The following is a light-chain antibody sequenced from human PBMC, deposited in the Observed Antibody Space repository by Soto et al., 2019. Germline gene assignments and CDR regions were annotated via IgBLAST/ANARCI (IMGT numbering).Light chain of an antibody. J-gene: IGLJ1*01. V-gene: IGLV2-14*01. CDR2: EVN. CDR1: SSDVGGSKY. CDR3: SSYISGSTPYV. Sequence: QSALTQPASVSGSPGQSITISCTETSSDVGGSKYVSWYQQHPGKAPKLMIYEVNNRPSGVSNRFSGSKSGNTASLTISGLQAEDEADYYCSSYISGSTPYVFGTGTKLTVL.